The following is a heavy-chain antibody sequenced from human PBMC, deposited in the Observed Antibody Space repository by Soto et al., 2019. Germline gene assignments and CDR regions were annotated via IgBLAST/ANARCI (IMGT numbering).Heavy chain of an antibody. Sequence: QVQLQESGPGLVKPSQTLSLTCTVSGGSISSGGYYWSWIRQHPGKGLEWIGYIYYSGSTYYNPSLKIRVTISVDTSQNQFSLKLSSVTASDTAVYYCARDCRDIVVVPAAPTDAFDIWGQGTMVTVSS. D-gene: IGHD2-2*01. CDR1: GGSISSGGYY. CDR3: ARDCRDIVVVPAAPTDAFDI. V-gene: IGHV4-31*03. J-gene: IGHJ3*02. CDR2: IYYSGST.